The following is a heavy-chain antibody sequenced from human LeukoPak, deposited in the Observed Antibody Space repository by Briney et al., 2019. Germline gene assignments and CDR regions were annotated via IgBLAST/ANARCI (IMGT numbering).Heavy chain of an antibody. CDR3: ARRHYGSGNIDS. Sequence: SETLSLTCSVSSDSITSSSYLWVWVRQPPGKGLEWIGDIYSNGHISYNPSLKSRAAISVDTSKNQFSLNLNSVTAADTALYYCARRHYGSGNIDSWGQGILVTVSS. D-gene: IGHD3-10*01. J-gene: IGHJ4*02. CDR1: SDSITSSSYL. CDR2: IYSNGHI. V-gene: IGHV4-39*01.